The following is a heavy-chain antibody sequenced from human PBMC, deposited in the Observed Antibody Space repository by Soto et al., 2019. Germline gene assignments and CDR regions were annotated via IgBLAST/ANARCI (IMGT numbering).Heavy chain of an antibody. V-gene: IGHV4-61*01. CDR3: ARGYRTSWYGFDL. CDR1: GGSVSGGTHY. Sequence: QAQLQESGPGPVKPSETLSLTCTVSGGSVSGGTHYWSWIRQPPGKGLEWMGYIYNSGSTNYNPSLKSRVTMSVDTSKTPFSLKLSSVTAADTAVYYWARGYRTSWYGFDLWGRGTLVTVSS. CDR2: IYNSGST. J-gene: IGHJ2*01. D-gene: IGHD6-13*01.